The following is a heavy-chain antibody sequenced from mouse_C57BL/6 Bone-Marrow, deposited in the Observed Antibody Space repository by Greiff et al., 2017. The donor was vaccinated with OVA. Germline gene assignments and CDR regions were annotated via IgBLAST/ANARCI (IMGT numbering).Heavy chain of an antibody. CDR3: ARSAYRSQRTWFAY. CDR1: GFNIKNTY. D-gene: IGHD1-1*01. V-gene: IGHV14-3*01. CDR2: IDPANGNT. J-gene: IGHJ3*01. Sequence: VQLQQSVAELVRPGASVKLSCTASGFNIKNTYMHWVKQRPEQGLEWIGRIDPANGNTKYAPKFQGTATITADTSSNTAYLQHSSLTTEDTAIYYWARSAYRSQRTWFAYWGQGTLVTVSA.